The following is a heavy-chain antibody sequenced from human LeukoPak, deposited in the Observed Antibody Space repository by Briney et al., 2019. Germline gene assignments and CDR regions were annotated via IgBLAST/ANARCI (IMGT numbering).Heavy chain of an antibody. J-gene: IGHJ4*02. CDR1: GFTFRSYW. Sequence: GGSLRLSCAASGFTFRSYWMSWVRQAPGKGLEWVASIKEGGSERYYVDSVKGRFTISRDNAKNSLYLQMNSLRAEDTAVYYCARGMTTFSYWGQGTLVTVSS. D-gene: IGHD4-17*01. V-gene: IGHV3-7*01. CDR2: IKEGGSER. CDR3: ARGMTTFSY.